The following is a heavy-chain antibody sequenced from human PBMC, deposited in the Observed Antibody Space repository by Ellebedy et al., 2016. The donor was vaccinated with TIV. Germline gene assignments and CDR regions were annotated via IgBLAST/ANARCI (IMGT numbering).Heavy chain of an antibody. D-gene: IGHD4-17*01. CDR1: GFSLSTSGMC. CDR2: IDWDDDK. V-gene: IGHV2-70*01. Sequence: SGPTLVXPTPTLTLTCTFSGFSLSTSGMCVSWIRQPPGKALEWLALIDWDDDKYYSTSLKTRLTISKDTSKNQVVLTMTNMDPVDTATYYCARGYGDYVMHWFDPWGQGTLVTVSS. CDR3: ARGYGDYVMHWFDP. J-gene: IGHJ5*02.